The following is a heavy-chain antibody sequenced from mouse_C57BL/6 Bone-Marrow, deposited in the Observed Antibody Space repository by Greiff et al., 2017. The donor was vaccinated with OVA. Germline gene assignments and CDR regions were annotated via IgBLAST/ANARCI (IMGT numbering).Heavy chain of an antibody. CDR1: GFTIKDDY. Sequence: VHVKLSGAELVRPGASVKLSCTASGFTIKDDYMHWVKQRPEQGLEWIGWIDPENGDTEYASKFQGKATITADTSSNTAYLQLSSLTSEDTAVYYCTTIDAMDYWGQGTSVTVSS. V-gene: IGHV14-4*01. CDR2: IDPENGDT. J-gene: IGHJ4*01. CDR3: TTIDAMDY.